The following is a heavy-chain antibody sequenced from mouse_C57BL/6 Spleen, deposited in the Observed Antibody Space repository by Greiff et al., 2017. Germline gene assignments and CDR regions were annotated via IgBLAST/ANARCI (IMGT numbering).Heavy chain of an antibody. J-gene: IGHJ4*01. D-gene: IGHD2-3*01. Sequence: QVQLQQSGAELAKPGASVKLSCKASGYTFTSYWMHWVKQRPGQGLEWIGYINPSSGYTKYNQKFKDQATLTADKSSSTAYMQLSSLTYEDSAVYYCARDDGYYYAVDYWGQGTSVTVSS. CDR2: INPSSGYT. CDR1: GYTFTSYW. V-gene: IGHV1-7*01. CDR3: ARDDGYYYAVDY.